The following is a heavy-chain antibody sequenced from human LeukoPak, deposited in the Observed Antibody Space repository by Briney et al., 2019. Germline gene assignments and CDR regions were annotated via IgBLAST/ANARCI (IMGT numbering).Heavy chain of an antibody. D-gene: IGHD6-19*01. Sequence: GGSLRLSCAASGFTFSSDAMSWVRQAPGKGLEWVSAISGSGGSTYYADSVKGRFTISRDNSKNTLYLQMNSLRAEDTAVYYCAKALDGYSSGWHSHCMDVWGQGTTVTVSS. J-gene: IGHJ6*02. CDR1: GFTFSSDA. CDR3: AKALDGYSSGWHSHCMDV. CDR2: ISGSGGST. V-gene: IGHV3-23*01.